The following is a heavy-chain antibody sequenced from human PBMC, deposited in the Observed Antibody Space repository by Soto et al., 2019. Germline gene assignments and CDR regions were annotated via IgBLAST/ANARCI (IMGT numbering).Heavy chain of an antibody. CDR1: GDTFSNQA. CDR3: AASTFQSGVSGYFHLDH. CDR2: IIPLFDSA. Sequence: QVHLVQSGTEVKKPGSSVKVSCKTSGDTFSNQAISWVRQAPGQGLEWMGGIIPLFDSASYAQRSHDRVTITADNFTNTVYMELRSLTSEDTAVYYWAASTFQSGVSGYFHLDHWGQGTLVTVSS. J-gene: IGHJ4*02. V-gene: IGHV1-69*06. D-gene: IGHD3-3*01.